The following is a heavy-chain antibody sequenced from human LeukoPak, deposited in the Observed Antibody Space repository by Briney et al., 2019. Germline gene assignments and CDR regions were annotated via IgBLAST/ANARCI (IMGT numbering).Heavy chain of an antibody. CDR1: GFTFSSYA. D-gene: IGHD5-18*01. Sequence: GGSLRLSCAASGFTFSSYAMHWVRQAPGKGLEWVAVISYDGSNKYYADSVKGRFTISRDNSKNTLYLQMNSLRAEDTAVYYCARDYGYSYYPYFDYWGQGTLVTVSS. J-gene: IGHJ4*02. CDR3: ARDYGYSYYPYFDY. V-gene: IGHV3-30-3*01. CDR2: ISYDGSNK.